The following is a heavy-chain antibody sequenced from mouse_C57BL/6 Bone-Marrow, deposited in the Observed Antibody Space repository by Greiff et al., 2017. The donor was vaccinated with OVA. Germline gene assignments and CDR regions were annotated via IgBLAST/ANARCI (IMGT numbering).Heavy chain of an antibody. CDR2: IHPNSGST. V-gene: IGHV1-64*01. J-gene: IGHJ4*01. CDR1: GYTFTSYW. Sequence: QVQLQQPGAELVKPGASVKLSCKASGYTFTSYWMHWVQQSPGQGLEWIGMIHPNSGSTNYNEKFKSKATLTVDKSSSTAYMQLSSLTSEDSAVYYCAREGEDGYPRAMDYWGQGTSVTVSS. D-gene: IGHD2-3*01. CDR3: AREGEDGYPRAMDY.